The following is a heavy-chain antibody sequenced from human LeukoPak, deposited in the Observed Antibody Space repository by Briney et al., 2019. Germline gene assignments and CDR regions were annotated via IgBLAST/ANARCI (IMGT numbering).Heavy chain of an antibody. CDR2: ISYDGGNN. J-gene: IGHJ4*02. V-gene: IGHV3-30-3*01. CDR3: ARGWDSSSWYYHFDY. CDR1: GFTFSTYA. D-gene: IGHD6-13*01. Sequence: AGSLTLSCPASGFTFSTYAIHWVRQAPGKGLEWVAVISYDGGNNYYADSGKGRLTSSRDNSKNTLYLQMNSLRPEDTAVYYCARGWDSSSWYYHFDYWGQGTLVTVSS.